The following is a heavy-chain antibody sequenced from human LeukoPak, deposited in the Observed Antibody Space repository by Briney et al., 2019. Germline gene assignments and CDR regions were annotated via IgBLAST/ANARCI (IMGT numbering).Heavy chain of an antibody. D-gene: IGHD6-13*01. CDR3: ARDHSIHKGQLVLSYCFDY. V-gene: IGHV4-39*07. Sequence: PSETLSLTCTVSGGSISSSSYYWGWIRQPPGKGLEWIGSIYYSGSTYYNPSLKSRVTISVDTSKNQFSLKLSSVTAADTAVYYCARDHSIHKGQLVLSYCFDYWGQGTLVTVSS. J-gene: IGHJ4*02. CDR2: IYYSGST. CDR1: GGSISSSSYY.